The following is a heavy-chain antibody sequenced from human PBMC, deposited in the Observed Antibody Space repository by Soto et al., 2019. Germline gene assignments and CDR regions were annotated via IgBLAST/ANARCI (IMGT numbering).Heavy chain of an antibody. Sequence: QVQLVQSGAEVKKPGASVKISCKASGYAFTNYYLHWVRQAPGQGLEWMGIIDPSGDITIYAQKSQGRVTMTRDTSTSTVYMELSSLSSEDTAVYYCVRQDAMDVWGQGTTVTVSS. V-gene: IGHV1-46*01. CDR1: GYAFTNYY. CDR3: VRQDAMDV. J-gene: IGHJ6*02. CDR2: IDPSGDIT.